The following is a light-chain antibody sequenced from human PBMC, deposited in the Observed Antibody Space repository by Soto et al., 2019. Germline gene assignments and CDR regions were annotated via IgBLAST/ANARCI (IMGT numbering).Light chain of an antibody. CDR1: QSINSN. J-gene: IGKJ1*01. Sequence: EIVMTQSPATLSLSPGERATLSCRASQSINSNLAGYQQQHRQTPRLLIYFASTRATGIPARVSGSGSGTAFTLTISSLQSEDVSFYYCQQYNNSWTFGQGTKVEIK. V-gene: IGKV3-15*01. CDR3: QQYNNSWT. CDR2: FAS.